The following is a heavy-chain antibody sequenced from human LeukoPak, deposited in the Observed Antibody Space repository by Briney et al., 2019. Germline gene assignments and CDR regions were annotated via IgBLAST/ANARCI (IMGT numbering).Heavy chain of an antibody. CDR2: ISYDGSNK. Sequence: PGGSLRLSCAASGFTFSSYAMHWVRQAPGKGLEWVAVISYDGSNKYYADSVKGQFTISRDNSKNTLYLQMNSPRTEDTADYYCARDRHYCSSTICFGYYYYYMDVWGKGTTVTVSS. CDR1: GFTFSSYA. V-gene: IGHV3-30-3*01. J-gene: IGHJ6*03. CDR3: ARDRHYCSSTICFGYYYYYMDV. D-gene: IGHD2-2*01.